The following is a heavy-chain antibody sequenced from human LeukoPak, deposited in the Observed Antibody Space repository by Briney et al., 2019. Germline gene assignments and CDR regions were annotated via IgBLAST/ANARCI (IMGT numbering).Heavy chain of an antibody. J-gene: IGHJ4*02. V-gene: IGHV3-23*01. D-gene: IGHD2-15*01. CDR3: AKAPDIVVVVAAWFDY. CDR1: GLIFRNYA. Sequence: GGSLRLSCTASGLIFRNYAMSWVRQAPGKGLEWVSAISGSGGSTYYADSVKGRFTISRDNSKNTLYLQMNSLRAEDTAVYYCAKAPDIVVVVAAWFDYWGQGTLVTVSS. CDR2: ISGSGGST.